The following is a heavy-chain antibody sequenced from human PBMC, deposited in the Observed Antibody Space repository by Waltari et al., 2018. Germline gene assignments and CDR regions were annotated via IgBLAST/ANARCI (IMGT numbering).Heavy chain of an antibody. V-gene: IGHV4-38-2*02. J-gene: IGHJ5*02. CDR1: GYSISSGYY. D-gene: IGHD3-3*01. CDR3: ARGGYDFWSGYYPLDP. CDR2: SYHSRST. Sequence: QVQLQESGPGLVKPSETLSLTCTVSGYSISSGYYWGWIRQPPGKGLEWIGSSYHSRSTYYNPSLKSRVTISVDTSKNQFSLKLSSVTAADTAVYYCARGGYDFWSGYYPLDPWGQGTLVTVSS.